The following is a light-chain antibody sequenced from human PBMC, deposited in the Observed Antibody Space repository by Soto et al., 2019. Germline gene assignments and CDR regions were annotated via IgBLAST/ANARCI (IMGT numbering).Light chain of an antibody. V-gene: IGLV2-14*03. J-gene: IGLJ1*01. CDR3: SSYTRRSTYV. CDR1: SSDVGSYNV. Sequence: QSALTQPASVSGSPGQSITIPCSATSSDVGSYNVVSWYQQHQGKAPKLVIYDVSNRPSGVSPRFSGAKSGNTASLTIAGLQSEDEADYYCSSYTRRSTYVFGTGTKVTVL. CDR2: DVS.